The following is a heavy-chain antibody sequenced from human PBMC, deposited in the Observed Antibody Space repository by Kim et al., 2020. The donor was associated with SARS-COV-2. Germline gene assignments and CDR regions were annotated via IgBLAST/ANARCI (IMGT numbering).Heavy chain of an antibody. CDR3: ARGDSGYEPACPQN. V-gene: IGHV3-21*04. D-gene: IGHD5-12*01. CDR1: GFTFSSYS. CDR2: ISSSSSYI. Sequence: GGSLRLSCAASGFTFSSYSMNWVRQAPGKGLEWVSSISSSSSYIYYADSVKGRFTISRDNAKNSLYLQMNSLRAEDTAVYYCARGDSGYEPACPQNWGQGTLVTVSS. J-gene: IGHJ4*02.